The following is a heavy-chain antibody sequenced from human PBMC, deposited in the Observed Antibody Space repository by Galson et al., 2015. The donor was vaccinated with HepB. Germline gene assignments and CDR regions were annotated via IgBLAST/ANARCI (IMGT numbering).Heavy chain of an antibody. J-gene: IGHJ5*01. D-gene: IGHD3-10*01. CDR1: GYGFASYD. Sequence: SVKVSCKASGYGFASYDINWVRQATGQGLEWMGWMNPTSGNTAYAQKFQGRVTMTRNTSITTAYMELTGLTSEDRAVYYCARGTFAIVRGIRRIWFDSWGQGSLVTVSS. CDR3: ARGTFAIVRGIRRIWFDS. CDR2: MNPTSGNT. V-gene: IGHV1-8*01.